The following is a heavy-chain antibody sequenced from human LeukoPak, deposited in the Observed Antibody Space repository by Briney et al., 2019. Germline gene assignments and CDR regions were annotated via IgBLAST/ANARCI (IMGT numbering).Heavy chain of an antibody. Sequence: GGSLRLSCTASGFTFSSYSMTWVRQAPGKGLEWVSYISSSSSTIYYADSVKGRFTISRDNAKNTLYLQMNSLRVEDTAVYYCVRTHSSGYYYFDSWGQGTLVTVSS. CDR1: GFTFSSYS. CDR3: VRTHSSGYYYFDS. D-gene: IGHD3-22*01. J-gene: IGHJ4*02. V-gene: IGHV3-48*04. CDR2: ISSSSSTI.